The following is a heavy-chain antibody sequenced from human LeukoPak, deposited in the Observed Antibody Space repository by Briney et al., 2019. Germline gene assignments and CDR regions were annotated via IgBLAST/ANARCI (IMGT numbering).Heavy chain of an antibody. CDR1: GFTFDDYA. CDR3: AKGFCGGDCYSENYFDY. J-gene: IGHJ4*02. V-gene: IGHV3-9*01. D-gene: IGHD2-21*02. Sequence: GRSLRLSCAASGFTFDDYAMHWVRQAPGKGLEWVSGISWNSGSIGYADSVKGRFTISRDNAKNSLYLQMNSLRAEDTALYYCAKGFCGGDCYSENYFDYWGQGTLVTVSS. CDR2: ISWNSGSI.